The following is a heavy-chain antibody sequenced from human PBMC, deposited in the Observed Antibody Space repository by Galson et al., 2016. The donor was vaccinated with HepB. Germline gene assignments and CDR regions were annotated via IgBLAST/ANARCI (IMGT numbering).Heavy chain of an antibody. Sequence: SCKASGYIFTRNGISWVRQAPGQGLEWLGWISTNSGSTNYAQKVQDRITMTTDTSTRTVYMKLRSLTSADTAVYYCARDANWNLDYWGQGTLVTVSS. D-gene: IGHD1-1*01. V-gene: IGHV1-18*01. J-gene: IGHJ4*02. CDR3: ARDANWNLDY. CDR2: ISTNSGST. CDR1: GYIFTRNG.